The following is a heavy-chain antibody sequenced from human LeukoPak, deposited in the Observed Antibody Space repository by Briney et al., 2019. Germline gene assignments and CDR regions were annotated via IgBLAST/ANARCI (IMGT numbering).Heavy chain of an antibody. CDR2: FYYSGST. D-gene: IGHD1-26*01. CDR3: ARVTVEGGALYYFDY. J-gene: IGHJ4*02. CDR1: GGSISSGDYY. V-gene: IGHV4-30-4*08. Sequence: PSETLSLTCTVSGGSISSGDYYWSWIRQPPGKGLEWIGYFYYSGSTYYNPSLKSRVTISVDTSKNQFSLKLSSVTAADTAVYYCARVTVEGGALYYFDYWGQGTLVTVSS.